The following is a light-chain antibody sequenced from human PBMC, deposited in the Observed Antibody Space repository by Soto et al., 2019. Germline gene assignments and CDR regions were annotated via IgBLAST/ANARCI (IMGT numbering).Light chain of an antibody. CDR3: QQYDNASWT. CDR1: QSISSW. J-gene: IGKJ1*01. CDR2: KAS. Sequence: DIQMTQSPSTLSASVGDRVIITCRASQSISSWLAWYQQKPGKAPNLLIYKASTLKSGVPSRVSGSGSGTEFTLTISSLQPDDFATDYCQQYDNASWTFGQGTKVEIK. V-gene: IGKV1-5*03.